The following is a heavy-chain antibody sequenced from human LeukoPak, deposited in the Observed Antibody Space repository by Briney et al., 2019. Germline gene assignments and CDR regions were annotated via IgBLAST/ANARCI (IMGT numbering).Heavy chain of an antibody. CDR1: GFTFSNYG. D-gene: IGHD5-12*01. J-gene: IGHJ6*03. V-gene: IGHV3-30*18. CDR2: ISYDGSKE. CDR3: AKGGGYEAQYYYYYLDV. Sequence: PGGSLRLSCAASGFTFSNYGIHWVRQAPGKGLEWLAVISYDGSKEYYADSVKGRFTISRDNAKNSLYLQMNSLRAEDTAVYYCAKGGGYEAQYYYYYLDVWGKGTTVTISS.